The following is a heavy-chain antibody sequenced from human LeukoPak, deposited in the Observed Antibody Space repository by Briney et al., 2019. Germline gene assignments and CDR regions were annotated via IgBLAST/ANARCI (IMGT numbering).Heavy chain of an antibody. Sequence: AGGSLRLSCVASGFSFRNYWMSWVRQAPGKGLEWVANIKGDGSKKNHLDSVKGRFTISRDNAKNSLYLQMNSLRAEDTAVYYCAKISRLLGYCSSTSCLADYYYYMDVWGKGTTVTVSS. V-gene: IGHV3-7*01. CDR2: IKGDGSKK. CDR3: AKISRLLGYCSSTSCLADYYYYMDV. CDR1: GFSFRNYW. J-gene: IGHJ6*03. D-gene: IGHD2-2*01.